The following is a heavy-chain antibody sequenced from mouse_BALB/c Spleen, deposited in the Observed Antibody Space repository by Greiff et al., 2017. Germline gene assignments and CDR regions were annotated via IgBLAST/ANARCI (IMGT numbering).Heavy chain of an antibody. CDR3: TRPQLGQAAWFAY. J-gene: IGHJ3*01. D-gene: IGHD4-1*02. Sequence: EVQLVESGGGLVQPGGSMKLSCVASGFTFSNYWMNWVRQSPGKGLEWVAEIRLKSNNYETHYAVSVKGGFTISRDNSKSRVYLQMNNLRAEDTGIYYCTRPQLGQAAWFAYWGQGTLVTVSA. CDR1: GFTFSNYW. V-gene: IGHV6-6*02. CDR2: IRLKSNNYET.